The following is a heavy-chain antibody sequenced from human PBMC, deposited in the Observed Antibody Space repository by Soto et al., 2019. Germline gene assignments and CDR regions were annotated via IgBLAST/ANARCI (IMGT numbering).Heavy chain of an antibody. CDR2: IIPILGIA. D-gene: IGHD4-17*01. CDR1: GGTFSSYT. CDR3: ARRIRGTYGGNDY. Sequence: QVQLVQSGAEVKKPGSSVKVSCKASGGTFSSYTISWVRQAPGQGLEWMGRIIPILGIANYAQKFQGRVTITADKSTSTAYMELSSLRSEDTAVYYCARRIRGTYGGNDYWGQGTLVTVSS. J-gene: IGHJ4*02. V-gene: IGHV1-69*02.